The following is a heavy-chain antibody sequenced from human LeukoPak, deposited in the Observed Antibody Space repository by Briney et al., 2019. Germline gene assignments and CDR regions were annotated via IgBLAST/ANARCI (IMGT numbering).Heavy chain of an antibody. CDR3: ARDVSGWSMFDY. V-gene: IGHV3-21*01. Sequence: PGGSLRLSCAASGFTFSSYSMNWVRQAPGKGLEWVSSISSSSYIYYADSVKGRFTISRDNAKNSLYLQMNSLRAEDTAVYYCARDVSGWSMFDYWGQGTLVTVSS. CDR2: ISSSSYI. CDR1: GFTFSSYS. D-gene: IGHD6-19*01. J-gene: IGHJ4*02.